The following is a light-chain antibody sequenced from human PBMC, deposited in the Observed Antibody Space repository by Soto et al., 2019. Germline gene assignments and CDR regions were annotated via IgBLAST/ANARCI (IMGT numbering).Light chain of an antibody. CDR2: EGTGGIVG. V-gene: IGLV9-49*01. CDR3: GADHGSGSNFVWV. CDR1: SGYSNYK. Sequence: QLVLTQPPSASASLGASVTLTCTLSSGYSNYKVDWYQQRPGKGPRFVMREGTGGIVGSKGDGIPDRFSVLGSGLNRYLTIKNIQEEDESDYHCGADHGSGSNFVWVFGGGTKVTVL. J-gene: IGLJ3*02.